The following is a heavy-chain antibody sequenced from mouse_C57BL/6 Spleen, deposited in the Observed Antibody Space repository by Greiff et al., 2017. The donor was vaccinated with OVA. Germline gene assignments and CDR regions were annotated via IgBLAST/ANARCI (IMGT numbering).Heavy chain of an antibody. D-gene: IGHD1-1*01. CDR1: GFTFSDYY. CDR3: ARDHGNSFDY. J-gene: IGHJ2*01. V-gene: IGHV5-16*01. CDR2: INYDGSST. Sequence: EVKVVESEGGLVQPGSSMKLSCTASGFTFSDYYMAWVRQVPEKGLEWVANINYDGSSTYYLDSLKSRFIISRDNAKNILYLQMSSLKSEDTATYYCARDHGNSFDYWGQGTTLTVSS.